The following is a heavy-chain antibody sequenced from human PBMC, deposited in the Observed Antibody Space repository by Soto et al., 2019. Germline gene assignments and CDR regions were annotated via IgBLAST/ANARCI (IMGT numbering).Heavy chain of an antibody. D-gene: IGHD1-1*01. J-gene: IGHJ6*02. V-gene: IGHV3-30-3*01. CDR1: GVTFSSYP. CDR2: ISNDGDHT. CDR3: ATDEAPSANWKAPVYYYYGFDF. Sequence: QVQLVEAGGGVVQPGRSLRLSCAASGVTFSSYPMHWFRQAPGKGLEWGAVISNDGDHTYYAGSVKCRFTITRDNSDNTLYLQMNSLRHEDTAVYYCATDEAPSANWKAPVYYYYGFDFWGQGTTVTVSS.